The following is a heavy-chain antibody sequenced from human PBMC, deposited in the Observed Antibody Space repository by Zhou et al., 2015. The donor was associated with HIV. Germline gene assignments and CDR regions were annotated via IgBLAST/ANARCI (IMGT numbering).Heavy chain of an antibody. V-gene: IGHV1-69*01. J-gene: IGHJ5*02. CDR2: IIPIFGTA. CDR3: ASWGDSSGYYSNNWFDP. CDR1: GGTFRSDG. D-gene: IGHD3-22*01. Sequence: QVQLVQSGAEVKKPGSSVKVSCKASGGTFRSDGISWVRQAPGQGLEWMGGIIPIFGTANYAQKFQGRVTITADESTSTAYMELSSLRSEDTAVYYCASWGDSSGYYSNNWFDPWGQGTLVTVSS.